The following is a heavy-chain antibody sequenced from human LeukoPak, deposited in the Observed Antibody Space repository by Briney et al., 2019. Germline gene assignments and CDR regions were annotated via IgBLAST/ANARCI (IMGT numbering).Heavy chain of an antibody. D-gene: IGHD1-26*01. Sequence: PGGSLRLSCVASGFDVNDNFMTWVRQAPGKGLEWVAVIWYDGSKKYYADSVKGRFTISRDNSKNTVNLQMNSLRTDDTAIYYCARDRVYSGNDYVGLDYWGQGTLVTVSS. CDR3: ARDRVYSGNDYVGLDY. CDR1: GFDVNDNF. CDR2: IWYDGSKK. J-gene: IGHJ4*02. V-gene: IGHV3-33*08.